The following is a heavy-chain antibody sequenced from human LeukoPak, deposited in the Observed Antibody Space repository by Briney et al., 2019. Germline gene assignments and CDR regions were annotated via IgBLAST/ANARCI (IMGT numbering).Heavy chain of an antibody. CDR1: GSTFSSYA. Sequence: SVKVSCKASGSTFSSYAISWVRQAPGQGLEWMGRIIPILGIANYAQKFQGRVTITADKSTSTAYMELSSLRSEDTAVSYCAAYSDRNIAAAGTVFDYWGQGTLVTVSS. CDR2: IIPILGIA. J-gene: IGHJ4*02. CDR3: AAYSDRNIAAAGTVFDY. V-gene: IGHV1-69*04. D-gene: IGHD6-13*01.